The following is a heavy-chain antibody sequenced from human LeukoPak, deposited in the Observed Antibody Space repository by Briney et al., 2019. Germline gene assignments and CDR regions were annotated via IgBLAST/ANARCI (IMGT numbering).Heavy chain of an antibody. D-gene: IGHD3-3*01. Sequence: PSQTLSLTCTVSGGSISSGGYYWSWIRQPPGKGLEWIGYIYHSGSTYYNPSLKSRVTISVDRSKNQFSLKLSSVTAADTAVYYCARAIITIFGVVTWFDPWGQGTLVTVSS. CDR3: ARAIITIFGVVTWFDP. J-gene: IGHJ5*02. CDR1: GGSISSGGYY. V-gene: IGHV4-30-2*01. CDR2: IYHSGST.